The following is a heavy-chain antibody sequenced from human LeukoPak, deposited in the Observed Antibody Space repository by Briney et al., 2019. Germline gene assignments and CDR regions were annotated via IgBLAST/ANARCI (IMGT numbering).Heavy chain of an antibody. CDR1: GFTFSSYE. D-gene: IGHD3-3*01. Sequence: GGSLRLSCAASGFTFSSYEMNWVRQAPGKGLEWVSYISSSGSTIYYADSVKGRFTISRDNAKNSLYLQMNSLRAEDTAVYYCARDSTIFGVVIIPQYYYYDMDVWGQGTTVTVSS. CDR3: ARDSTIFGVVIIPQYYYYDMDV. J-gene: IGHJ6*02. CDR2: ISSSGSTI. V-gene: IGHV3-48*03.